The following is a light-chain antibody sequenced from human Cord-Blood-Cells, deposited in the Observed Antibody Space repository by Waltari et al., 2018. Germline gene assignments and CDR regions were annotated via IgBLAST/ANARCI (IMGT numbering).Light chain of an antibody. V-gene: IGLV2-14*03. Sequence: QSALTQPASISGSPGQSTTIPCTRTSSDVGGYNYVSWYQQHPGKAPKLMLYDVSNRPAGVSNRFSGSKSGNTASLTISGLQAEDEADYYCSSYTSSSTLVFGRGTKLTVL. J-gene: IGLJ3*02. CDR1: SSDVGGYNY. CDR3: SSYTSSSTLV. CDR2: DVS.